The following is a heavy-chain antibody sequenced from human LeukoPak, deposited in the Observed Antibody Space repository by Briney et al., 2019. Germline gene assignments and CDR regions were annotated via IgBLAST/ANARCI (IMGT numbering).Heavy chain of an antibody. CDR1: GGSININSHQ. V-gene: IGHV4-39*02. Sequence: PSETLSLTCSVSGGSININSHQWDWIRQAPGKGLEWIGNIYYSGTNSYNPSLKSRVTISVDTSKNHFSLRLTSVTAADTAVYYCARRGDISTDYAFDYWGQGTLVTVSS. J-gene: IGHJ4*02. D-gene: IGHD3-9*01. CDR3: ARRGDISTDYAFDY. CDR2: IYYSGTN.